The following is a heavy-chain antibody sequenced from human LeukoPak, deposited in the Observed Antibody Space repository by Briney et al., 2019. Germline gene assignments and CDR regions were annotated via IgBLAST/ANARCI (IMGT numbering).Heavy chain of an antibody. D-gene: IGHD4-11*01. V-gene: IGHV5-51*01. CDR1: GYSFSTCW. CDR3: AKMWTVTTGFDY. CDR2: IYPGDSDT. J-gene: IGHJ4*02. Sequence: GESLKISCKGSGYSFSTCWIGRVRQMPGKGLEWMGIIYPGDSDTRYSPSFQGQVTISADKSISTAYLQWSSLKASDTAMYYCAKMWTVTTGFDYWGQGTLVTVSS.